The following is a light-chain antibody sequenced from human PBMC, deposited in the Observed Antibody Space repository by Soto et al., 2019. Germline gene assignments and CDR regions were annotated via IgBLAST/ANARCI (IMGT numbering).Light chain of an antibody. CDR3: LSKTSSISYV. CDR1: TSDVGGYNY. V-gene: IGLV2-14*01. Sequence: QSAVTQPACVSGSPGQSITISCTGTTSDVGGYNYVSWYQQHPGKVPKLLIHEVSNRPSGVSNRFSGSKSGNTASLTISGLQAEDEADYYCLSKTSSISYVFGTGTKVTAL. J-gene: IGLJ1*01. CDR2: EVS.